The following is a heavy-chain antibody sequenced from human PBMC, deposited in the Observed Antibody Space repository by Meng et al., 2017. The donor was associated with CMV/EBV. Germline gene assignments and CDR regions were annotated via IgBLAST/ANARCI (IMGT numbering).Heavy chain of an antibody. CDR1: GFTFTDHY. V-gene: IGHV3-72*01. J-gene: IGHJ5*02. CDR2: IRNKANSYTT. Sequence: AASGFTFTDHYMDWVRLAPGKGLEWVGRIRNKANSYTTKYAASVKGRFTISRDDSKNSVYLQMNSLKTEDTAVYYCARVWRGRWFAPWGQGTLVTVSS. D-gene: IGHD2-21*01. CDR3: ARVWRGRWFAP.